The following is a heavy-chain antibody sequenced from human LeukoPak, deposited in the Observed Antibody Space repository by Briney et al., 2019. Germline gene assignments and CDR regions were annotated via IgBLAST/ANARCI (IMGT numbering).Heavy chain of an antibody. CDR3: GRDPSARVTIDF. V-gene: IGHV3-30*04. D-gene: IGHD5-24*01. Sequence: PGRSLRLSCAASGFTLSNYAMHWVRQAPGKGLEWVAIVSHDGRNQYYAESVKGRFTISRDSSKNTVSLQMNSLRAGDSALYYCGRDPSARVTIDFWGQGTLVTVS. J-gene: IGHJ4*02. CDR1: GFTLSNYA. CDR2: VSHDGRNQ.